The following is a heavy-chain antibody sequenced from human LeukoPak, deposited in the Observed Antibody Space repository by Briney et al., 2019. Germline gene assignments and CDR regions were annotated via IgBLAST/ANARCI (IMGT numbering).Heavy chain of an antibody. CDR2: IKQDGSEK. CDR3: ARDRDAFDI. J-gene: IGHJ3*02. Sequence: GGSLRLSCAASGFTFSSYSMSWVRQAPGKGLEWVANIKQDGSEKYYVDSVKGRFTISRDNAKNSLYLQVNSLRAEDTAVYYCARDRDAFDIWGQGTMVTVSS. V-gene: IGHV3-7*03. CDR1: GFTFSSYS.